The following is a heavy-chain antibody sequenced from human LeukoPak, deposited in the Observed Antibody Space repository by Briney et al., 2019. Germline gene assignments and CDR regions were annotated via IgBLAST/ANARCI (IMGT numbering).Heavy chain of an antibody. CDR2: IDTDGSRT. J-gene: IGHJ4*02. CDR1: EFTFSSYW. D-gene: IGHD3-10*01. Sequence: GGSLRLSCAASEFTFSSYWMHWVRQAPGQGLLWVSRIDTDGSRTGYADSVKGRFTISRDNAKNTLYLQMNNLRAEDTAVYYCTKDYGSGAYLDYWGQGTLVTVSS. CDR3: TKDYGSGAYLDY. V-gene: IGHV3-74*01.